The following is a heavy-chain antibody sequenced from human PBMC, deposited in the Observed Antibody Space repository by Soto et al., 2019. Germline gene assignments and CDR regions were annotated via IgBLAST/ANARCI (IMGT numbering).Heavy chain of an antibody. D-gene: IGHD6-13*01. J-gene: IGHJ6*02. V-gene: IGHV1-69*13. CDR2: IIPIFGTA. CDR1: GGTFSSCA. CDR3: ARDLSLVLGYYYSMDV. Sequence: SVKVSCKASGGTFSSCAISWVRQAPGQGLEWMGGIIPIFGTANYAQKFQGRVTITADESTSTAYMELSSLRSEDTAVYYCARDLSLVLGYYYSMDVWGQGTTVTVSS.